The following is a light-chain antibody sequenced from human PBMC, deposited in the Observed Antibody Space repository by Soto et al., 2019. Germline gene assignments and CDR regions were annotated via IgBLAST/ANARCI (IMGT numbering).Light chain of an antibody. CDR1: QTISSW. CDR3: QQYENYWT. Sequence: DIHMTQSPPTLPASVGDRVTITCRASQTISSWLAWYQQKPGKAPKLLIYDASSLESGVPSRFSGSGTGTEFTLTISSLQPEDFGIYYCQQYENYWTFGQGTKVDIK. J-gene: IGKJ1*01. V-gene: IGKV1-5*01. CDR2: DAS.